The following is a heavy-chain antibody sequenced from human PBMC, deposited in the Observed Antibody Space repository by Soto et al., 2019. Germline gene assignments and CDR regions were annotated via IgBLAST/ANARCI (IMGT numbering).Heavy chain of an antibody. CDR1: GDAFTGYG. CDR2: IVVGSGNT. CDR3: AADSLSDLNY. Sequence: GAPAKLSCKAYGDAFTGYGSRWLRQARGQRLEWIGLIVVGSGNTNYAQKFQERVTITRDMSTSTAYMELRSLRSEDTAVYYCAADSLSDLNYWGQGTLVTLSS. V-gene: IGHV1-58*02. J-gene: IGHJ4*02.